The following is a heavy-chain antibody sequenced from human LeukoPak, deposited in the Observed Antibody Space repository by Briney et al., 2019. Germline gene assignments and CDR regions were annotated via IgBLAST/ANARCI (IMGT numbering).Heavy chain of an antibody. V-gene: IGHV4-34*01. Sequence: SETLSLTCAVYGGSFSGYYWSWIRQPPGKGLEWIGEINHSGSTNYNPSLKSRVTISVDTSKNQFSLKLSSVTAADTAVYYCARGGIVGATPPDYYYYGMDVWGQGTTVTVSS. CDR2: INHSGST. CDR3: ARGGIVGATPPDYYYYGMDV. D-gene: IGHD1-26*01. CDR1: GGSFSGYY. J-gene: IGHJ6*02.